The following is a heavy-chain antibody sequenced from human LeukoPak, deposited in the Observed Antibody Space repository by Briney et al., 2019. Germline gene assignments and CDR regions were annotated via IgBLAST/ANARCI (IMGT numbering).Heavy chain of an antibody. D-gene: IGHD3-3*01. J-gene: IGHJ4*02. V-gene: IGHV3-21*01. CDR1: GFTFSSYS. CDR3: ARDSRGRVVITKDFDY. Sequence: PGGSLRLSCAASGFTFSSYSMNWVRQAPGKGLEWVSSISSSSSYIYYADSVKGRFTISRDNAKNSLYLQMNSPRAEDTAVYYCARDSRGRVVITKDFDYWGQGTLVTVSS. CDR2: ISSSSSYI.